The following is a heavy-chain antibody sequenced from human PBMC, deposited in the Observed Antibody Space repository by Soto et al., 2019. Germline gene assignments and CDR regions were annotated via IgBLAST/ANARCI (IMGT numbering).Heavy chain of an antibody. Sequence: GSRRLSCSASVFTFSDYYMSWIRQSQGNGLEWVSYISTSGSTIYYADSVKGRFTISRDNAKNSLYLQMNSLRAEDTAVYYCARGGAGRRSGRMGAFDIWGQGTMVTVSS. J-gene: IGHJ3*02. D-gene: IGHD6-19*01. CDR1: VFTFSDYY. V-gene: IGHV3-11*01. CDR3: ARGGAGRRSGRMGAFDI. CDR2: ISTSGSTI.